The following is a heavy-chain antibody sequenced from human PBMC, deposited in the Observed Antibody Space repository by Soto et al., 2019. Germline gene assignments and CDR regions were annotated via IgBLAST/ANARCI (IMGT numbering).Heavy chain of an antibody. CDR3: AQAGSGYAPNYYYYMDV. D-gene: IGHD5-12*01. Sequence: QVQLQESGPGLVKPSQTLSLTCTVSGGSISSGGYYWSWIRQHPGKGLEWIGYIYYSGSTYYNPSLKSRVTISVDTSKNLFSLKLSSVTAADTAVYYCAQAGSGYAPNYYYYMDVWGKGTTVTVSS. CDR1: GGSISSGGYY. V-gene: IGHV4-31*03. CDR2: IYYSGST. J-gene: IGHJ6*03.